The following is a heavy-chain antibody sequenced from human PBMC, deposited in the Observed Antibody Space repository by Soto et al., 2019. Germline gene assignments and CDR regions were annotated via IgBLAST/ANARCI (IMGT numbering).Heavy chain of an antibody. CDR3: AIPMRAYYHDSSGYSADAFDI. D-gene: IGHD3-22*01. CDR2: MNPNSGNT. J-gene: IGHJ3*02. V-gene: IGHV1-8*01. CDR1: GYTFTSYD. Sequence: ASVKVSCKASGYTFTSYDINWVRQATGQGLEWMGWMNPNSGNTGYAQKFQGRVTMTRNTSISTAYMELSSLRSEDTAVYYCAIPMRAYYHDSSGYSADAFDIWGQGTMATV.